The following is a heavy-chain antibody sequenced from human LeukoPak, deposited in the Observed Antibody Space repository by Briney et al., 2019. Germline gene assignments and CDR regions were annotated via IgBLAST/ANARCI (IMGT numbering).Heavy chain of an antibody. D-gene: IGHD2-21*02. V-gene: IGHV3-33*01. CDR2: IWFDGSNK. CDR3: ARDDFYYYYIDV. CDR1: GFTFSTYG. Sequence: PGRSLRLSCAAAGFTFSTYGMHWVRQAPGKGLEWVAVIWFDGSNKFYVDSVKGRFTTSRDNSKNTVYLQMNSLRAEDTAVYYCARDDFYYYYIDVWGKGTTVTVSS. J-gene: IGHJ6*03.